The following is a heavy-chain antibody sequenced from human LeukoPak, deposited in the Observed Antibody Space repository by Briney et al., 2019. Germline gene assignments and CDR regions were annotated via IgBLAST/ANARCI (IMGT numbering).Heavy chain of an antibody. Sequence: GGSLRLSCAASGFTFRSYGMSWVRQAPGKGLEWVSAISGSGDRTYYADSVKGRFTIFRDYSKNTLYLQMSSLRAEDTAVYYCAKQRYYYDSRGYFPDPDYYYYMDVWGKGTTVTISS. CDR2: ISGSGDRT. CDR1: GFTFRSYG. J-gene: IGHJ6*03. D-gene: IGHD3-22*01. V-gene: IGHV3-23*01. CDR3: AKQRYYYDSRGYFPDPDYYYYMDV.